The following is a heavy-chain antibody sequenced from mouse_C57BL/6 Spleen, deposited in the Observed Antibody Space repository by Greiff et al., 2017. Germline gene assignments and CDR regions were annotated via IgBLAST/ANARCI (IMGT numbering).Heavy chain of an antibody. Sequence: EVKLMESEGGLVQPGSSMKLSCTASGFTFSDYYMAWVRQVPEKGLEWVANINYDGSSTYYLDSLKSRFIISRDNAKNILYLQMSSLKSEDTATYYCARDVLYSFFDYWGQGTTLTVSS. D-gene: IGHD2-12*01. V-gene: IGHV5-16*01. CDR3: ARDVLYSFFDY. CDR1: GFTFSDYY. J-gene: IGHJ2*01. CDR2: INYDGSST.